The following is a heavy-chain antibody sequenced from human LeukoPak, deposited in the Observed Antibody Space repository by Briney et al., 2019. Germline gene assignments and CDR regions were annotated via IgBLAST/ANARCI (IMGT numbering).Heavy chain of an antibody. Sequence: MAGESLKISCKGSGYSFTSYWIGWVRQMPGKGLEWMGIIYPGDSDTRYSPSFQGQVTISADKSISTAYLQWSSLKASDTAMYYCARLNYYYDSGGYYYGYWGQGTLVTVSS. D-gene: IGHD3-22*01. CDR3: ARLNYYYDSGGYYYGY. J-gene: IGHJ4*02. V-gene: IGHV5-51*01. CDR2: IYPGDSDT. CDR1: GYSFTSYW.